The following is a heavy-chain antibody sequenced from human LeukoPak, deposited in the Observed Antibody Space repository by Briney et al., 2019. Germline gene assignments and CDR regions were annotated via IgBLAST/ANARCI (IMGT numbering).Heavy chain of an antibody. J-gene: IGHJ2*01. D-gene: IGHD2-21*02. Sequence: SETLSLTCTVSGGSISSSSYYWGWIRQPPGKGLEWIGNIYYSGSTYYNPSLKSRVTISVDTSKNQFSLKLSSVTAADTAVYYCASQPIVVVTAGWYFDLWGRGTLVTVSS. CDR3: ASQPIVVVTAGWYFDL. CDR1: GGSISSSSYY. CDR2: IYYSGST. V-gene: IGHV4-39*01.